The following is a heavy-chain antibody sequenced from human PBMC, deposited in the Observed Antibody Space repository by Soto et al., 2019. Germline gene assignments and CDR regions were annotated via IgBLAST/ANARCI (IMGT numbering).Heavy chain of an antibody. CDR1: GFSLSTSGVG. V-gene: IGHV2-5*02. J-gene: IGHJ4*02. CDR2: IYWDDDK. Sequence: QITLKESGPTLVKPTQTLTLTCTFSGFSLSTSGVGVGWIRQPPGKALEWLALIYWDDDKRYSPSLKSRLTITKDTSKNPVVLTMTNIDPVDTATYYCAHCPTMIVDFDYWGQGTLVTVSS. CDR3: AHCPTMIVDFDY. D-gene: IGHD3-22*01.